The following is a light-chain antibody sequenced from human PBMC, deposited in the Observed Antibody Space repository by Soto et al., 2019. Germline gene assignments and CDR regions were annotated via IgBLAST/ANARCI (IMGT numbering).Light chain of an antibody. CDR3: CSYAGSSTFVV. J-gene: IGLJ2*01. Sequence: QSVLTQPASVSGSPGQWITISCTGTSSDVGSYNLVSWYQQHPGEDPKLMIYEVSKPPTGVSNRFSGSKPGNTASLTISGLPAEDEADYYCCSYAGSSTFVVFGGGTKLTVL. CDR2: EVS. V-gene: IGLV2-23*02. CDR1: SSDVGSYNL.